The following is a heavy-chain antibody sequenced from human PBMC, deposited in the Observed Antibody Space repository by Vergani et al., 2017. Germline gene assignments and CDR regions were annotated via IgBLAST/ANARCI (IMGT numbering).Heavy chain of an antibody. Sequence: QVQLQESGPGLVKPSQTLSLTCTVSGGSISSYYWSWIRQPPGKGLEWIGYIYYSGSTNYNPSLKSRVTISVDTSKNQSSLKLSSVTAADTAVYYCARERRGARYGMDVWGQGTTVTVSS. CDR2: IYYSGST. CDR1: GGSISSYY. J-gene: IGHJ6*02. V-gene: IGHV4-59*01. CDR3: ARERRGARYGMDV.